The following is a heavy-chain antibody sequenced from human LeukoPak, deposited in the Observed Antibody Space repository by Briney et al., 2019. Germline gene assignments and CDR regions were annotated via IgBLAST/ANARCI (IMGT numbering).Heavy chain of an antibody. CDR2: IIPIFGTA. V-gene: IGHV1-69*06. CDR1: GGTFSRYA. J-gene: IGHJ4*02. CDR3: ARETGYAYGRAPLDY. D-gene: IGHD5-18*01. Sequence: ASVKVSCKASGGTFSRYAISWVRQAPGQGLEWMGGIIPIFGTANYAQKFQGRVTITADKSTGTAYMELSSLRSDDTAVYYCARETGYAYGRAPLDYWGQGTLVTVSS.